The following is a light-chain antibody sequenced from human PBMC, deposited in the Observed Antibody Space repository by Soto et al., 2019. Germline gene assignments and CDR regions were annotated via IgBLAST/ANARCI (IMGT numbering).Light chain of an antibody. V-gene: IGKV3-20*01. CDR3: QQYGGLPT. CDR2: GAS. Sequence: EIVLTQSPATLSLSPGARAPLSCRASQSVSSSYLAWYQQKPGQAPRLLIYGASSRATGIPDRFRGSGSGTDFTLTISRLEPEDFAVYYCQQYGGLPTFGQGTKVDIK. J-gene: IGKJ1*01. CDR1: QSVSSSY.